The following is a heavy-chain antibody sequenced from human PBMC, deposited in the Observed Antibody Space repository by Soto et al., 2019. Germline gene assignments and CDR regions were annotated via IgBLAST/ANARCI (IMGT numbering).Heavy chain of an antibody. V-gene: IGHV3-7*01. Sequence: PGGSLRLSCAASGFTFSSYWMSWVRQAPGKGLEWVANIKQDGSEKYYVDSVKGRFTISRDNAKNSLYLKMNSLRAEDTAVYYCARDRYSYYDFWSGSLPYYYFGMDVWGQGTTVTVSS. CDR2: IKQDGSEK. J-gene: IGHJ6*02. D-gene: IGHD3-3*01. CDR3: ARDRYSYYDFWSGSLPYYYFGMDV. CDR1: GFTFSSYW.